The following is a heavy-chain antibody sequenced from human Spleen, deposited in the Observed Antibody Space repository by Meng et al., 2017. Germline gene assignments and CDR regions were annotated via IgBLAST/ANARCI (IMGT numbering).Heavy chain of an antibody. CDR1: AASISSNNHY. Sequence: QLQLQESGPGLVKPSETLSLTCTVSAASISSNNHYWGWIRQSPGKGLEYIGSVHHSGSTYYTPSLKSRLTISVDTSKSQFSLNLSSVTAADTAVYYCARGGWSLDYWGQGTLVTVSS. CDR2: VHHSGST. J-gene: IGHJ4*02. CDR3: ARGGWSLDY. V-gene: IGHV4-39*01. D-gene: IGHD2-15*01.